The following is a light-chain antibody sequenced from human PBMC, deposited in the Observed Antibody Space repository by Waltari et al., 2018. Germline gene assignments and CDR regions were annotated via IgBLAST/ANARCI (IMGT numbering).Light chain of an antibody. V-gene: IGLV1-51*02. Sequence: QPVLTQPPSVSAAAGQKVTISCSGSSSNVGGNYVAWYQHLPSTAPRLLIYENKIRPSGIPDRFSGSKSGTSATLGITGLQTGDEADYYCGTWDSSLSVVVFGGGTKLTVL. J-gene: IGLJ2*01. CDR2: ENK. CDR1: SSNVGGNY. CDR3: GTWDSSLSVVV.